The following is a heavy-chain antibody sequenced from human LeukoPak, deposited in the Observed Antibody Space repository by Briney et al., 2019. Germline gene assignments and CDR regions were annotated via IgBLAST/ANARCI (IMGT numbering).Heavy chain of an antibody. CDR3: AKDTSRGYSSGCPNS. D-gene: IGHD6-19*01. CDR2: IKQDGSEK. Sequence: GGSLRLSCAASGFTFSSYLMTWVRQAPGKGLEWVANIKQDGSEKYYVDSVKGRFTISRDSANNSLYLQLNSLRAEDTAVYYCAKDTSRGYSSGCPNSWGQGTLVTVSS. J-gene: IGHJ4*02. V-gene: IGHV3-7*01. CDR1: GFTFSSYL.